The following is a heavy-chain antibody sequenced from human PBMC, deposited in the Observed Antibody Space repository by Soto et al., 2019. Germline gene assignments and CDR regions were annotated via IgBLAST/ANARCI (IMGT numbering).Heavy chain of an antibody. Sequence: GGSLRLSCAASGISTSSYWMGWVRQAPGRGLEWVASIKKDGSEKYYMDSLKGRFTISRDNALNSLYLQMNSLRAEDTAVYFCVTEYHSDYWGQGTLVTVSS. D-gene: IGHD2-2*01. V-gene: IGHV3-7*03. CDR1: GISTSSYW. CDR3: VTEYHSDY. J-gene: IGHJ4*02. CDR2: IKKDGSEK.